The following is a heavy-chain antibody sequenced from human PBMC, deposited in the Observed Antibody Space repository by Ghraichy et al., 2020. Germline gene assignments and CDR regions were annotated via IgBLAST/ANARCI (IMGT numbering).Heavy chain of an antibody. CDR2: IYHSGST. CDR3: ARALGGYVDY. J-gene: IGHJ4*02. CDR1: GGSISSGGYS. Sequence: SETLSLTCAVSGGSISSGGYSWSWIRQPPGKGLEWIGYIYHSGSTYYNPSLKSRVTISVDRSKNQFSLKLSSVTAADMAVYYCARALGGYVDYWGQGTLVTVSS. V-gene: IGHV4-30-2*01. D-gene: IGHD3-22*01.